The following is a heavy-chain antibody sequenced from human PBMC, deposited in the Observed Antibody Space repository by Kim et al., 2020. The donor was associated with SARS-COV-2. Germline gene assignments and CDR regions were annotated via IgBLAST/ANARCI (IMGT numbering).Heavy chain of an antibody. V-gene: IGHV7-4-1*02. Sequence: ASVKVSCKASGYTFTSYAMNWVRQAPGQGLEWMGWINTNTGNPTYAQGFTGRFVFSLDTSVSTAYLQISSLKAEDTAVYYCAREGVVDTAMVMPERTYNWFDPWGQGTLVTVSS. J-gene: IGHJ5*02. CDR1: GYTFTSYA. CDR2: INTNTGNP. D-gene: IGHD5-18*01. CDR3: AREGVVDTAMVMPERTYNWFDP.